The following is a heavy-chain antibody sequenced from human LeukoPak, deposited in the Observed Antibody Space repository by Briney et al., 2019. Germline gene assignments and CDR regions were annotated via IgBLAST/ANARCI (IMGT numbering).Heavy chain of an antibody. CDR1: GFTFSSYA. CDR2: ISGSGGST. V-gene: IGHV3-23*01. Sequence: GGSLRLSYAASGFTFSSYAMSWVRQAPGKGLEWVSAISGSGGSTYYADSVKGRFTISRDNSKNTLYLQMNSLRAEDTAVYYCATVGYSSWYTFDYWGQGTLVTVSS. CDR3: ATVGYSSWYTFDY. D-gene: IGHD6-13*01. J-gene: IGHJ4*02.